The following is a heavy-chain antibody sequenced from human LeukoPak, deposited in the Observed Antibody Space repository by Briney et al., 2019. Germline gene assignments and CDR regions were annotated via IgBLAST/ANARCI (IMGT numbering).Heavy chain of an antibody. V-gene: IGHV1-69*13. J-gene: IGHJ5*02. Sequence: GASVKVSCKASGGTFSSYAISWVRRAPGQGLEWMGGIIPIFGTANYAQKFQGRVTITADESTSTAYMELSSLRSEDTAVYYCAREEPGIAAAGSKGGSWFDPWGQGTLVTVSS. CDR3: AREEPGIAAAGSKGGSWFDP. CDR2: IIPIFGTA. CDR1: GGTFSSYA. D-gene: IGHD6-13*01.